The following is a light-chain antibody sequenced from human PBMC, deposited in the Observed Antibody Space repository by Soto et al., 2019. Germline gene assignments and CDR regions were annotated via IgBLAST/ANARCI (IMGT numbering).Light chain of an antibody. CDR3: AAWDDSLNCYV. V-gene: IGLV1-44*01. CDR1: SSNIGTNA. J-gene: IGLJ1*01. Sequence: QSVLTQPPSASGTPGQRVTISCAGGSSNIGTNAVNWYQQLPGTAPKLLIYNNNQRPSGVPDRFSGSKSGTSASLAISVLQSEDEADYYCAAWDDSLNCYVFCTGNKLSVL. CDR2: NNN.